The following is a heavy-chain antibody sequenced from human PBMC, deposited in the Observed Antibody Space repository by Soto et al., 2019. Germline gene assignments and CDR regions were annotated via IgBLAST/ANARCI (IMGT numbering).Heavy chain of an antibody. Sequence: GGSLRLSCAASGFTFSSYAMSWVRQAPGKGLEWVSAISGSGGSTYYADSVKGRFTISRDNSKNTLYLQMNGLRAEDTAVYYCAKDLEIQLWLRTAKPFDYWGQGTLVTVSS. CDR2: ISGSGGST. V-gene: IGHV3-23*01. CDR3: AKDLEIQLWLRTAKPFDY. J-gene: IGHJ4*02. D-gene: IGHD5-18*01. CDR1: GFTFSSYA.